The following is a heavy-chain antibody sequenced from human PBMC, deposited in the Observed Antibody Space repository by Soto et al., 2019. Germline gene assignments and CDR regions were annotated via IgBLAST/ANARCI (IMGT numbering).Heavy chain of an antibody. J-gene: IGHJ4*02. Sequence: GGSLILSWAASGFTFSSYGMHWVRQAPGKGLEWVAVISYDGSNKYYADSVKGRFTISRDNSKNTLYLQMNSLRAEDTAVYYCAKRFGELDYWGQGTLVTVSS. D-gene: IGHD2-21*01. CDR2: ISYDGSNK. CDR3: AKRFGELDY. V-gene: IGHV3-30*18. CDR1: GFTFSSYG.